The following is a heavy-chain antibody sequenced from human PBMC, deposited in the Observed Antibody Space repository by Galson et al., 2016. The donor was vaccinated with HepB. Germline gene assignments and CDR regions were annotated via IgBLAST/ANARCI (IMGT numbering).Heavy chain of an antibody. D-gene: IGHD3-22*01. CDR3: ARDYKDHNHDLSGYFV. J-gene: IGHJ4*02. CDR2: VSPYNGDT. CDR1: GYTFKNFG. Sequence: SVKVSCKASGYTFKNFGISWVRQARGQGLEWLGWVSPYNGDTNYGQKFQGRFIMTTDTSMDVAYMELRGLRSDDTAVYYCARDYKDHNHDLSGYFVWGQGTLVTVSS. V-gene: IGHV1-18*01.